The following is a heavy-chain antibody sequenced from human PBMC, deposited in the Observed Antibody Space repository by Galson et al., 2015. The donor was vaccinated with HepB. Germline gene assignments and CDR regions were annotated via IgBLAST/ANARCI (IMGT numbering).Heavy chain of an antibody. CDR3: ARVETYITGWPFR. J-gene: IGHJ4*02. V-gene: IGHV3-74*01. CDR2: INHDGTST. CDR1: GFTFSDYW. D-gene: IGHD6-19*01. Sequence: SLRLSCAASGFTFSDYWMHWVRQAPGKGLVWVSRINHDGTSTVYADSVKGRFTISRDNAKNTLYLKMNSLRAGDTAVYYCARVETYITGWPFRWGQGTLVTVAS.